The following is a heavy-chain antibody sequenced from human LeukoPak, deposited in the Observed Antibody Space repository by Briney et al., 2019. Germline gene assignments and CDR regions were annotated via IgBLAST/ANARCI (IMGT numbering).Heavy chain of an antibody. CDR2: IYHSGST. D-gene: IGHD6-19*01. CDR1: GASINSGGYY. V-gene: IGHV4-39*07. Sequence: KPSETLSLTCTVSGASINSGGYYWSWIRQPAGKGLEWIGSIYHSGSTYYNPSLKSRVTISVDTSKNQFSLKLSSVTAADTAVYYCAHVAVAGEYFQHWGQGTLVTVSS. J-gene: IGHJ1*01. CDR3: AHVAVAGEYFQH.